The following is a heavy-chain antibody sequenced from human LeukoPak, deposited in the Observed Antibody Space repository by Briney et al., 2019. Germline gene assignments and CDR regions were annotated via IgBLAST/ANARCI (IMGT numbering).Heavy chain of an antibody. CDR2: INHSGST. D-gene: IGHD3-10*01. Sequence: SETLSLTCAVYGGSFSGYYWSWIRQPPGKGLEWIGEINHSGSTNYNPSLKSRVTISVDTSKNQFSLKLSSVTAADTAVYYCARVSRVGTMVRGVIFYWGKGTLVTVSS. J-gene: IGHJ4*02. CDR3: ARVSRVGTMVRGVIFY. V-gene: IGHV4-34*01. CDR1: GGSFSGYY.